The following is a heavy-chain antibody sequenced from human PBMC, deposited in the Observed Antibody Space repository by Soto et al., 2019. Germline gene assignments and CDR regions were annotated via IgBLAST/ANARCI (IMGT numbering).Heavy chain of an antibody. V-gene: IGHV3-30-3*01. D-gene: IGHD4-17*01. J-gene: IGHJ1*01. CDR1: GFTFSSYA. Sequence: QVQLLESGGGVVQPGGSLRLSCAASGFTFSSYAMHWVSQAPGKGLEWVAVISYDGSNKYYADSVKGRFTISRDNSKNTLYLQMNSLRAEDTAVYYCAREGYGGNSFPEYFQHWGQGTLVTVSS. CDR2: ISYDGSNK. CDR3: AREGYGGNSFPEYFQH.